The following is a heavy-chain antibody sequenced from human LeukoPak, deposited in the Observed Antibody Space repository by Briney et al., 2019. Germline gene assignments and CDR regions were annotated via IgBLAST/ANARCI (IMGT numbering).Heavy chain of an antibody. Sequence: PSGTLSLTCSVSGESVSSYFWSWVRQPPGKGLEWIAYMHYSGTTNYNASLKSRLTMSVDTSKNQFSLMLSSVTAADTAVYYCARDIRVIGATLYFDYWGQGILVTVSS. D-gene: IGHD1-26*01. V-gene: IGHV4-59*02. CDR3: ARDIRVIGATLYFDY. CDR2: MHYSGTT. CDR1: GESVSSYF. J-gene: IGHJ4*02.